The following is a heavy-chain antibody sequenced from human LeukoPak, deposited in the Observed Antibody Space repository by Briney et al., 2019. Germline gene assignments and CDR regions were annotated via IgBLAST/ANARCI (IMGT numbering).Heavy chain of an antibody. CDR2: YSGSSGNT. D-gene: IGHD3/OR15-3a*01. CDR3: TRWSGYADS. CDR1: GFSTRSYG. J-gene: IGHJ4*02. V-gene: IGHV3-23*01. Sequence: GGSLRPSCEASGFSTRSYGITWVRQVPGKGLEWVSGYSGSSGNTYYRDSVKGRFTISRDNSKNTVYLQMNSLRVEDTAIYYCTRWSGYADSWGQGTLVTVSS.